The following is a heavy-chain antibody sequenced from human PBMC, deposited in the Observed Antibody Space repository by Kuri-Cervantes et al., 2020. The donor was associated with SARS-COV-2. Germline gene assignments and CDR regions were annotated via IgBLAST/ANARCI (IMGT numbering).Heavy chain of an antibody. V-gene: IGHV4-4*02. D-gene: IGHD2-2*02. CDR3: ARDSTYTFDI. CDR1: GGAINTYNW. Sequence: GSLRLSCVVSGGAINTYNWWTWVRQPPGKGLQWIGEIFHDGSTKFNPSLSLRGRVTMSLDKSKNHFSLNLTSVTAADTAVYYCARDSTYTFDIWGQGTLVTVSS. CDR2: IFHDGST. J-gene: IGHJ3*02.